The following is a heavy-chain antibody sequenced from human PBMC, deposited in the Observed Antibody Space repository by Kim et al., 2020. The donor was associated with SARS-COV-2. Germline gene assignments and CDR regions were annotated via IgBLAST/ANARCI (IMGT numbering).Heavy chain of an antibody. D-gene: IGHD4-17*01. V-gene: IGHV4-39*01. J-gene: IGHJ5*02. Sequence: YNPSLKSRVTISVYTSKNQFSLKLSSVTAADTAVYYCARVTTVIQGWFDPWGQGTLVTVSS. CDR3: ARVTTVIQGWFDP.